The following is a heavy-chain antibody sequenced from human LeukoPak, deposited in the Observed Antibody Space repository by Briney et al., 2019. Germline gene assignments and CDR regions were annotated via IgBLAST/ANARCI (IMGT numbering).Heavy chain of an antibody. D-gene: IGHD2-2*03. CDR3: ARLGYCSSTSCVDY. J-gene: IGHJ4*02. CDR2: IIPIFGTA. Sequence: GASVKVSCKASGYTFTSNGISWVRQAPGQGLEWMGGIIPIFGTANYAQKFQGRVTITTDESTSTAYMELSSLRSEDTAVYYCARLGYCSSTSCVDYWGQGTLVTVSS. V-gene: IGHV1-69*05. CDR1: GYTFTSNG.